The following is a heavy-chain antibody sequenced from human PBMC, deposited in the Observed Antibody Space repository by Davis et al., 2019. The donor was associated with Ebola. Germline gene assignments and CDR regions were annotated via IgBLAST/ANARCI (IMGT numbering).Heavy chain of an antibody. J-gene: IGHJ2*01. CDR2: ISYSGSNT. CDR1: GFTFSTYG. D-gene: IGHD4-17*01. V-gene: IGHV3-33*05. Sequence: GESLKISCAASGFTFSTYGIHWVRQAPGKGLEWVAVISYSGSNTYYADSVKGRFTISRDNSKNTLYLQMNSLKIDDTAVYYCTTLSTVTTMYFDLWGRGTLVTVSS. CDR3: TTLSTVTTMYFDL.